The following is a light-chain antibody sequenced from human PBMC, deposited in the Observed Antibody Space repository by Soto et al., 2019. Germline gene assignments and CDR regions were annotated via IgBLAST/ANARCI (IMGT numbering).Light chain of an antibody. CDR1: QSISSW. Sequence: DIQMTQYPSTLSASVGDRVTITCRASQSISSWLAWYQQKPGKAPKLLIYKGSSLESGVPSRFSGSGSGTEFTLTISSLQPDDFATYYCQQYNSYLTFGKGTKVEIK. CDR2: KGS. V-gene: IGKV1-5*03. J-gene: IGKJ1*01. CDR3: QQYNSYLT.